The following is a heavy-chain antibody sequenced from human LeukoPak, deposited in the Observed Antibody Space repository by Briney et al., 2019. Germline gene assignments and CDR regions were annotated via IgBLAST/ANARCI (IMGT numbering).Heavy chain of an antibody. CDR2: IKQDGSEK. Sequence: GGSLRLSCAASGSTFSSYWMSWVRQAPGKGLEWVANIKQDGSEKYYVDSVKGRFTISRDNAKNSLYLQMNSLRAEDTAVYYCARDGGSSYGMDVWGQGTTVTVSS. V-gene: IGHV3-7*01. D-gene: IGHD3-10*01. CDR3: ARDGGSSYGMDV. J-gene: IGHJ6*02. CDR1: GSTFSSYW.